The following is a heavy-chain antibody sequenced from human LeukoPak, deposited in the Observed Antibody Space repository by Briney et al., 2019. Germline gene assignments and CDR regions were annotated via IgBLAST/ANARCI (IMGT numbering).Heavy chain of an antibody. CDR3: ATPARGGGFSDAFDI. CDR2: VDPEDGET. V-gene: IGHV1-69-2*01. CDR1: GYTFTDYY. J-gene: IGHJ3*02. D-gene: IGHD3-16*01. Sequence: ASVKVSCMVSGYTFTDYYMHWVQQAPGKGLEWMGLVDPEDGETIYAEKFQGRVTITADTSTDTAYMELSSLRSEDTAVYYCATPARGGGFSDAFDIWGQGTMVTVSS.